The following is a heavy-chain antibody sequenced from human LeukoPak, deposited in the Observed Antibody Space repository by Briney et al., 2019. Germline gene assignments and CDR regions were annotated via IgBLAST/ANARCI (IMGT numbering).Heavy chain of an antibody. Sequence: GGSVRLSCAASGFTFSSYAMHWVRQTPGKGLEWVALISYDGSNKYYADSVKGRFTISRDNSKNTLNLQMNSLRAEDTAVYYCARSAVRDAFDLWGQGTMVSVSS. CDR2: ISYDGSNK. D-gene: IGHD6-25*01. CDR3: ARSAVRDAFDL. CDR1: GFTFSSYA. J-gene: IGHJ3*01. V-gene: IGHV3-30*04.